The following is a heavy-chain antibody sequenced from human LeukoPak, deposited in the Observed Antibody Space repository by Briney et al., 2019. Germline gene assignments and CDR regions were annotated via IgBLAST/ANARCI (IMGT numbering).Heavy chain of an antibody. Sequence: ETLSLTCTVSGGSISSYYWSWIRQPPGKGLEWLGYIYYSGSTNYNPSLKSRVTIPVDTSKNQFTLRLSSVTAADTAVYYCARAKVRGVTYAPFDYWGQGTLVTVSS. CDR1: GGSISSYY. D-gene: IGHD3-10*01. J-gene: IGHJ4*02. CDR3: ARAKVRGVTYAPFDY. V-gene: IGHV4-59*01. CDR2: IYYSGST.